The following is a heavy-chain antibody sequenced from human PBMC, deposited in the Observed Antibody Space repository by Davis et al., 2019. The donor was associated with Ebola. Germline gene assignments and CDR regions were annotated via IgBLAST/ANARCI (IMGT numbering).Heavy chain of an antibody. D-gene: IGHD6-13*01. Sequence: PSETLSLTCTVSGGSISSYYWSWIRQPPGKGLEWIGYIYYSGSTNYNPSLKSRVTISVDTSKNQFSLKLSSVTAADTAVYYCARGVGVAAAGVLYYYYYMDVWGKGTTVTVSS. CDR1: GGSISSYY. CDR2: IYYSGST. J-gene: IGHJ6*03. V-gene: IGHV4-59*01. CDR3: ARGVGVAAAGVLYYYYYMDV.